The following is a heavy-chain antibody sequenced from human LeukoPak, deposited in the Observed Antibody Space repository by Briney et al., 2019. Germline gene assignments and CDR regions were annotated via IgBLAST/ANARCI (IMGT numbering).Heavy chain of an antibody. J-gene: IGHJ4*02. CDR3: ARDRRNTAMAGNDY. Sequence: SETLSLTCTVSGCSISSGYYWGWIRPPPGKGLEWIGSIYHSGSTYYNPSLKSRVTISVDTSKNQFSLKLSSVTTADTAVYYCARDRRNTAMAGNDYWGQGTLVTVSS. CDR2: IYHSGST. D-gene: IGHD5-18*01. V-gene: IGHV4-38-2*02. CDR1: GCSISSGYY.